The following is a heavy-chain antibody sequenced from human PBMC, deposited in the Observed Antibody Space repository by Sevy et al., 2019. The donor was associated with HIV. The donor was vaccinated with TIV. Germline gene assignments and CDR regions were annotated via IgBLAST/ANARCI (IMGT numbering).Heavy chain of an antibody. CDR2: IYFTGNT. CDR1: GGSISSYF. J-gene: IGHJ4*02. CDR3: ARDSTTRPRVLDY. Sequence: ASETLSLTCSVSGGSISSYFWTWVRQSPGKGLEWIGNIYFTGNTDYSPSLKSRVTLSLDTSKSHFSLILNSVTAADTAVYYCARDSTTRPRVLDYWGQGTLVTVSS. V-gene: IGHV4-59*01. D-gene: IGHD1-1*01.